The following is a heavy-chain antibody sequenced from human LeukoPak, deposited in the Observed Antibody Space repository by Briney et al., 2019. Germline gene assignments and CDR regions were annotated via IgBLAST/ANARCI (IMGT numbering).Heavy chain of an antibody. CDR1: GFTFSNYG. CDR3: AKAGMATYFEREDY. V-gene: IGHV3-30*18. CDR2: ISYDGSNK. Sequence: GRSLRLSCAASGFTFSNYGMHWVRQAPGKGLEWVAVISYDGSNKYYADSVKGRFTISRDHSRNTLYLQMNSLRAEGTAVYYCAKAGMATYFEREDYWGQGTLVTVSS. J-gene: IGHJ4*02. D-gene: IGHD5-24*01.